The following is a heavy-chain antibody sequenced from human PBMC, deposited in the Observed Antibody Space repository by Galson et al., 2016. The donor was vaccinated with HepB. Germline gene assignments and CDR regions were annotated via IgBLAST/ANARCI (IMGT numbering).Heavy chain of an antibody. CDR2: ISAYNGNT. D-gene: IGHD6-19*01. J-gene: IGHJ3*02. CDR1: GYTFTSYG. CDR3: ASRYNSGWYNKAFDI. V-gene: IGHV1-18*01. Sequence: SVKVSCKASGYTFTSYGISWVRQAPGQGLEWMGWISAYNGNTNYAQKLKGRVTMTTETSTAYMELRSLRSDDTAVYYCASRYNSGWYNKAFDIWGQGTMVTVSS.